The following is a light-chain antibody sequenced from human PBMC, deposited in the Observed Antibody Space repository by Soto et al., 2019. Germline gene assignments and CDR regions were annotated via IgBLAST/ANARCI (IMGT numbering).Light chain of an antibody. CDR2: GAS. V-gene: IGKV3-20*01. Sequence: EIVLTQSPGTLSLSPGERATLSCRASQSVSSSYLAWYQQKPGQAPRLLIYGASSRATGIPDRFSGSGSGTDFTLTISRLEPEDFAVYYCQQYGSSKWTFGQGTKLDIK. CDR3: QQYGSSKWT. J-gene: IGKJ1*01. CDR1: QSVSSSY.